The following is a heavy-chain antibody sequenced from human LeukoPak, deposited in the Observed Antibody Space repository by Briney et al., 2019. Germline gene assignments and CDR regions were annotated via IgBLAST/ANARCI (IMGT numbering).Heavy chain of an antibody. CDR1: GYTLTELS. Sequence: GASVKVSCKVSGYTLTELSMHWVRQAPGKGLEWMGGFDPEDGETIYAQKFQGRVTMTEDTSTDTAYMELSSLRSEDTAVYYCATGGSYCGGDCYKLSYYYYGMDVWGQGTTVTVSS. D-gene: IGHD2-21*02. CDR2: FDPEDGET. CDR3: ATGGSYCGGDCYKLSYYYYGMDV. J-gene: IGHJ6*02. V-gene: IGHV1-24*01.